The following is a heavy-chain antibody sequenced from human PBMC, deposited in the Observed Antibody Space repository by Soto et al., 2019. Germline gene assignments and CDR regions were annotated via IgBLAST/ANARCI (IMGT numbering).Heavy chain of an antibody. Sequence: APSVKVSCKASGYTFTGYYMHWVRQAPGQGLEWMGWINPNSGGTNYAQKFQGRVTMTRDTSISTAYMELSRLRSDDTAVYYCERGDDLGGFLYYGMDVCGQGSTGTV. CDR2: INPNSGGT. J-gene: IGHJ6*02. V-gene: IGHV1-2*02. D-gene: IGHD3-3*01. CDR1: GYTFTGYY. CDR3: ERGDDLGGFLYYGMDV.